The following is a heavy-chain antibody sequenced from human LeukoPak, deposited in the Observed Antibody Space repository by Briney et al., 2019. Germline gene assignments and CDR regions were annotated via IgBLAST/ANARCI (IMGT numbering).Heavy chain of an antibody. J-gene: IGHJ3*02. CDR2: ISGSGGSR. Sequence: PGGSLRLSCAASGFTFSTYGMSWVRQAPGKGLEWVSGISGSGGSRFYTDSVKGRFTISRDNSKNTLYLQMNSLRAEDTAVYYCAKLVGVSYAFDIWGQGTMVTVSS. CDR3: AKLVGVSYAFDI. D-gene: IGHD6-6*01. V-gene: IGHV3-23*01. CDR1: GFTFSTYG.